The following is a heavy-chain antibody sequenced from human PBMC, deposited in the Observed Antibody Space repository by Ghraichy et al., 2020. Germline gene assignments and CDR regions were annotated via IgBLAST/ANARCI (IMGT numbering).Heavy chain of an antibody. CDR1: GFTFSSGW. Sequence: GGSLRLSCAASGFTFSSGWMYWVRQAPGKGLMWVSLISADGINTFYADAVKGRFSISRDNAKNTLYLEMNSLRAEDTGVYYCVRWEVFGEYGSKWGQGTLVTVSS. D-gene: IGHD3-10*01. J-gene: IGHJ4*02. CDR3: VRWEVFGEYGSK. V-gene: IGHV3-74*01. CDR2: ISADGINT.